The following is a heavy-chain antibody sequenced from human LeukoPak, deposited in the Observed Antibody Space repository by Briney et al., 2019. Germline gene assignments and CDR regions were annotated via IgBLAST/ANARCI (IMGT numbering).Heavy chain of an antibody. V-gene: IGHV1-3*01. J-gene: IGHJ6*02. CDR3: ASPGSGSYYYYYGMDV. Sequence: ASVKVSCKASGYTFTSYAMHWVRQAPGQRLEWMGWINAGNGNTKYSQKFQGRVTMTRDTSTSTVYMELSSLRSEDTAVYYCASPGSGSYYYYYGMDVWGQGTTVTVSS. CDR2: INAGNGNT. D-gene: IGHD3-10*01. CDR1: GYTFTSYA.